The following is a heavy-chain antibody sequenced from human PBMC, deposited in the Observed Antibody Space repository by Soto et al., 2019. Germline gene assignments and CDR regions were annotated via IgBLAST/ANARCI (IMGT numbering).Heavy chain of an antibody. J-gene: IGHJ5*02. V-gene: IGHV3-21*01. CDR2: ISSSSSYI. CDR3: AGYCSSTRCREYNWFDT. CDR1: GFTFSSYS. D-gene: IGHD2-2*01. Sequence: LRLSCAASGFTFSSYSMNWVRQAPGKGLEWVSSISSSSSYIYYADSVKGRFTISRDNAKNSLYLQMNSLRAEDTAVYYCAGYCSSTRCREYNWFDTWGQGTLVTVSS.